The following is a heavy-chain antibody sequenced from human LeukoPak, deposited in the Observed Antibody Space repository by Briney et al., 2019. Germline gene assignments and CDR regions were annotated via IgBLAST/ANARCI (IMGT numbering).Heavy chain of an antibody. Sequence: GGSLRLSCAASGFTFSSYSMNWVRQAPGKGLEWVSSISSSSSYIYYADSVKGRFTISRDNAKNSLYLQMNSLRAEDTAVYYCASRAGGQWLVLWYFDLWGRGTLVTVSS. J-gene: IGHJ2*01. CDR3: ASRAGGQWLVLWYFDL. D-gene: IGHD6-19*01. V-gene: IGHV3-21*01. CDR1: GFTFSSYS. CDR2: ISSSSSYI.